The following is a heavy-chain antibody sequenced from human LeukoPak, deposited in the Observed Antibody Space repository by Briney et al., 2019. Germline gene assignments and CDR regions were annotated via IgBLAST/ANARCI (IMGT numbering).Heavy chain of an antibody. CDR2: IYYSGST. CDR3: ARHSRVPSWVMDV. Sequence: KPSETLSLTCTVSGGSINSYYWSWIRQPPGKGLEWIGYIYYSGSTNYNPSLKSRVTISVDTSKNQFSLKLSSVTAADTAVYYCARHSRVPSWVMDVWGQGTTVTVSS. V-gene: IGHV4-59*08. CDR1: GGSINSYY. D-gene: IGHD2-2*01. J-gene: IGHJ6*02.